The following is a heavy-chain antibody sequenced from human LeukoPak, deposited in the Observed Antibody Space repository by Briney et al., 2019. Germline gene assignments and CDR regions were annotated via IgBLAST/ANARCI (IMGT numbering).Heavy chain of an antibody. CDR2: ISYDGSNK. CDR3: ARLAVAANTGVY. Sequence: PGGSLRLSCAASGISFSSHWMHWVRQAPGKGLEWVAVISYDGSNKYYADSVKGRFTISRDNSKNTLYLQMNSLRAEDTAVYYCARLAVAANTGVYWGQGTLVTVSS. J-gene: IGHJ4*02. V-gene: IGHV3-30*03. CDR1: GISFSSHW. D-gene: IGHD6-19*01.